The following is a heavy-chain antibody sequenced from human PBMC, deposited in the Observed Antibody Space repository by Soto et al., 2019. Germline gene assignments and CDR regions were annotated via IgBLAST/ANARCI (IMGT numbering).Heavy chain of an antibody. CDR1: GGSISSSS. V-gene: IGHV4-59*01. CDR2: IYNNGRT. CDR3: ARARFCTSTSCYHYFDF. D-gene: IGHD2-2*01. Sequence: SETLSLTCTVSGGSISSSSWSWIRQPPGRGLEWIGYIYNNGRTDYNPSLKSRVTISVDTSKNHFSLKLSSVTPADTAAYYCARARFCTSTSCYHYFDFWGQGTLVTVSS. J-gene: IGHJ4*02.